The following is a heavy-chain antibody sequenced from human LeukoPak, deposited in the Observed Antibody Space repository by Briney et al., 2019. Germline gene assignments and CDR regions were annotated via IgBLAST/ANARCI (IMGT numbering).Heavy chain of an antibody. CDR3: AKTIGAFYEYSADY. CDR2: ISTTSTYI. D-gene: IGHD5-12*01. Sequence: GGSLRLSCAASGFPFSSYNMNWVRQAPGKGLEWVSSISTTSTYIYYVDSVKGRFTISRDNAKNSLYLQMNSLRVGDTALYYCAKTIGAFYEYSADYWGQGTLVTVSS. V-gene: IGHV3-21*04. J-gene: IGHJ4*02. CDR1: GFPFSSYN.